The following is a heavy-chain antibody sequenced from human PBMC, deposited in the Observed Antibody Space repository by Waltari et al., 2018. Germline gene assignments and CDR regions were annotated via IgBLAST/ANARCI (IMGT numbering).Heavy chain of an antibody. J-gene: IGHJ6*02. CDR1: GFTFSSYS. D-gene: IGHD2-21*01. CDR2: ISSSRSTR. CDR3: DCEDYYGMDV. V-gene: IGHV3-48*01. Sequence: EVQLVESGGGLVQPGGSLRLSCAASGFTFSSYSMNWVRQAPGKGLEWVSYISSSRSTRYYAESVKGRFTIARDNAKNSLYLQMNSLRAEDTAVYYGDCEDYYGMDVWGQGTTVTVSS.